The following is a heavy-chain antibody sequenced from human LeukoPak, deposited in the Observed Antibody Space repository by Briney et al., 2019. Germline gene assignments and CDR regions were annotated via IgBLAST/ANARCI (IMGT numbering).Heavy chain of an antibody. J-gene: IGHJ5*02. Sequence: PSETLSLTCTVSGASIRSADYYWSWIRQHPGRGLEWIGYIYYSGSTYYNPSLKSRVNISVDTSKNQFSLKLSSVTAADTAVYHCARVIRDRGGYCHWFDPWGQGTLVTVSS. CDR3: ARVIRDRGGYCHWFDP. D-gene: IGHD2-21*01. CDR2: IYYSGST. V-gene: IGHV4-31*03. CDR1: GASIRSADYY.